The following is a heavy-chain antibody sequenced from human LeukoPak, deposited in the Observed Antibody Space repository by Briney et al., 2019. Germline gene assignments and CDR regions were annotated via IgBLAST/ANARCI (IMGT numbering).Heavy chain of an antibody. CDR3: AKDSVGLLYGDYAGRYFDY. J-gene: IGHJ4*02. V-gene: IGHV3-9*01. CDR1: GFTFDDYA. D-gene: IGHD4-17*01. CDR2: ISWNSGSI. Sequence: GGSLRLSCAASGFTFDDYAMHWVRQAPGKGLEWVSGISWNSGSIGYADSVKGRFTISRDNAKNSLYLQMNSLRAEDTALYYCAKDSVGLLYGDYAGRYFDYWGQGTLVTVSS.